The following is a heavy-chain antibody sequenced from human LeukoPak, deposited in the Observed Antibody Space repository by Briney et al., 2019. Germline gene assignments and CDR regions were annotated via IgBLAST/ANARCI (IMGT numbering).Heavy chain of an antibody. V-gene: IGHV1-69*10. CDR2: AIPFLGTA. CDR3: AILRTVTY. CDR1: GGTFISYV. J-gene: IGHJ4*02. Sequence: ASVKVSCKASGGTFISYVISWVRQAPGQGLEWMGGAIPFLGTANYAQKFQHRITLTTKKSTTTTYMELRSLTSDDTAIYYCAILRTVTYWGQGTQITVSS. D-gene: IGHD4-17*01.